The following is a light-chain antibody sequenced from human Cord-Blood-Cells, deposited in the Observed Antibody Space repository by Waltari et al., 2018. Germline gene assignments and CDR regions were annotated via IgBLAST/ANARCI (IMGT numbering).Light chain of an antibody. Sequence: QSALTQPASLSGSPGQSITISCTGTSSDVGGYNYVSWYQQHPGKAPKLMIYEVSKRPSGVSNRFSGSKAGNTASLTISGLQAEDEADYYCSSYTSSSTGVFGGGTKLTVL. CDR3: SSYTSSSTGV. J-gene: IGLJ2*01. CDR1: SSDVGGYNY. V-gene: IGLV2-14*01. CDR2: EVS.